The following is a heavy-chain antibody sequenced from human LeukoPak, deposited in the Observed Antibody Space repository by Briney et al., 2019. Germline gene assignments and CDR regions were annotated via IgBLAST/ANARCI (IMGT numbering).Heavy chain of an antibody. CDR2: MNPNSGNT. CDR1: GYTFTSYD. D-gene: IGHD5-12*01. Sequence: GASVKVSCKASGYTFTSYDINWVRQATGQGLEWMGWMNPNSGNTGYAQKFQGRVTMTRNTSISTAYMELSSLRSEDTAVYYCARRRATITSLYYGMDVWGQGTTVTVSS. J-gene: IGHJ6*02. V-gene: IGHV1-8*01. CDR3: ARRRATITSLYYGMDV.